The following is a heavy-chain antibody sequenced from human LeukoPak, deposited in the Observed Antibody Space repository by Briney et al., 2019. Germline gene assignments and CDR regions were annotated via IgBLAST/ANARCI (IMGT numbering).Heavy chain of an antibody. Sequence: ASVKVSCKASGYTFTDYYMHWVRQAPGQGLEWMGWINPKNGGTFYPQSFQGRITMTRDTSISTVYMELSSLLSADTAAYYCAREADILTGYYKYWGQGIVVTVSS. D-gene: IGHD3-9*01. CDR1: GYTFTDYY. CDR3: AREADILTGYYKY. CDR2: INPKNGGT. J-gene: IGHJ4*02. V-gene: IGHV1-2*02.